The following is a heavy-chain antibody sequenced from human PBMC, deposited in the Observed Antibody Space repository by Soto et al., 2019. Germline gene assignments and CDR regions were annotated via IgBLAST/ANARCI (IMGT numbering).Heavy chain of an antibody. J-gene: IGHJ6*02. D-gene: IGHD3-10*02. CDR1: AVTSGDGYYY. Sequence: SETQGLRNCVVAVTSGDGYYYWIRIHQPPGKGLEWIGNIYYSGNTYYNPSLKSRLIISIDTSKNQFSLKVGSVTAADTSMYYCDSCSLHGMDVWGQGNT. CDR2: IYYSGNT. CDR3: DSCSLHGMDV. V-gene: IGHV4-30-4*08.